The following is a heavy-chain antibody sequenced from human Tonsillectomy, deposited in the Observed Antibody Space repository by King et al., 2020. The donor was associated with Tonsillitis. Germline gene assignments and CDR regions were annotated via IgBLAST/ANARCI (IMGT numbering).Heavy chain of an antibody. V-gene: IGHV3-7*03. Sequence: VQLVESGGDLVQPGGSLRLSCAASGFTFSNYWMSWARQAPGRGLGWVAVIKQDGREKFYAGSVKGRFTVSRENPKNLLYLQMDSLTVEETALYYCARDWGGAWGQGTLVTVSS. D-gene: IGHD3-10*01. CDR2: IKQDGREK. CDR3: ARDWGGA. CDR1: GFTFSNYW. J-gene: IGHJ5*02.